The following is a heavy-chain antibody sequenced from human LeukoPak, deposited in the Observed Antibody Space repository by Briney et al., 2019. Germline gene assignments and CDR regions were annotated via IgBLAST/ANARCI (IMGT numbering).Heavy chain of an antibody. D-gene: IGHD6-19*01. V-gene: IGHV3-23*01. CDR1: GFTFSNYA. CDR2: MSGSGGST. Sequence: GGSLRLSCAASGFTFSNYAMSWVRQAPGKGLEWVSSMSGSGGSTYYADSVKGRFTISRDNSKNTLYLQMNNLRAEDTAVYYCARVYSSGWSYWGQGTLVTVSS. J-gene: IGHJ4*02. CDR3: ARVYSSGWSY.